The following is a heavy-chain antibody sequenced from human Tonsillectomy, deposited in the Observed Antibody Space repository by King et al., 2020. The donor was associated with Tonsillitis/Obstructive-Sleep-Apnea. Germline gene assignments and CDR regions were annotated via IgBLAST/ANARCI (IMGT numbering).Heavy chain of an antibody. D-gene: IGHD2-2*01. CDR1: GYSFTSYW. V-gene: IGHV5-51*01. CDR3: ARSKRKYCSSTSCSGSGWFDP. J-gene: IGHJ5*02. CDR2: IYPGDSDT. Sequence: QLVQSGAEVKKPGESLKISCKGSGYSFTSYWIGWVRQMPGKGLEWMGIIYPGDSDTRYSPSFQGQVTISADKSISTAYLQWSSLKASDTAMYYCARSKRKYCSSTSCSGSGWFDPWGQGTLVTVSS.